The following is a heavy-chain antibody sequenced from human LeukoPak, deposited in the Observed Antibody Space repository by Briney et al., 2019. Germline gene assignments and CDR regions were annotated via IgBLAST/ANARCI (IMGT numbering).Heavy chain of an antibody. CDR3: VRGFSGVVSDY. V-gene: IGHV4-34*01. CDR1: SGSLSGYY. J-gene: IGHJ4*02. D-gene: IGHD3-10*01. CDR2: IKDGGIT. Sequence: SETLSLTCAVYSGSLSGYYWSWIRQPPGKRLEWIGEIKDGGITNYNPSLKSRVTISSDTSKNQLSLRLTSATAADTAIYYCVRGFSGVVSDYWGQGSLVTVSS.